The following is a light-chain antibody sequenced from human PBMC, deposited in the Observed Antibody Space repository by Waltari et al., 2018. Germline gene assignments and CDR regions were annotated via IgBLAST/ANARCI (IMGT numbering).Light chain of an antibody. CDR2: RNE. CDR1: SSNVGTHV. J-gene: IGLJ3*02. CDR3: AAWDDSLNGWWV. V-gene: IGLV1-44*01. Sequence: QSVLSQPPSASGTPGQRVTISCSGRSSNVGTHVVNWYQQVPGKAPKLLIYRNERRPSGCPYRISGSKAGSAAARAISGLQAEDEADYYCAAWDDSLNGWWVFGGGTKVTVL.